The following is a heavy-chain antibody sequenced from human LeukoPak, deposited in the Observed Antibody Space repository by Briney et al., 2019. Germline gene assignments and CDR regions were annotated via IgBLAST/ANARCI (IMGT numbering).Heavy chain of an antibody. J-gene: IGHJ5*02. Sequence: SETLSLTCTVSGFSISNSDSYWGWIRQPPGKGLEWIGSIYHSGSTYYNPSLKSRVTISVDTSKNQFSLKLSSVTAADTAVYYCARDGFSWIGWFDPWGQGTLVTVSS. CDR3: ARDGFSWIGWFDP. CDR1: GFSISNSDSY. D-gene: IGHD5-12*01. CDR2: IYHSGST. V-gene: IGHV4-39*07.